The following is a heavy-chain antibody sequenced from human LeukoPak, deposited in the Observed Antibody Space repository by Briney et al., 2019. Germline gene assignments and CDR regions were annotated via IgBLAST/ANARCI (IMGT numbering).Heavy chain of an antibody. CDR1: GYFISRYY. Sequence: SETQSLMCTLSGYFISRYYWSCIRQPAEKGLEWIGRIYTSGSTDYIPSLKSQVTMSVDTSKNQFSLKLSSVTAADTAVYYCARVGSWDFDYWGQGTLVTVSS. J-gene: IGHJ4*02. CDR2: IYTSGST. D-gene: IGHD2-15*01. CDR3: ARVGSWDFDY. V-gene: IGHV4-4*07.